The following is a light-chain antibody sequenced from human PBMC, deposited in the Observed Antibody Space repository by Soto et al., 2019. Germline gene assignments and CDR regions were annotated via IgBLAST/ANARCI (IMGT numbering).Light chain of an antibody. Sequence: SVLAQPPPVSAAPGQKGPISCSGSSSNVGGNYVSWYQVLPQTAPKLLIYDNHKRHSGIPDRFSGSKSGTSATLGITDLQTGDEAEYYCGTWDISLDTVVFGGGTKVTVL. J-gene: IGLJ2*01. V-gene: IGLV1-51*01. CDR1: SSNVGGNY. CDR2: DNH. CDR3: GTWDISLDTVV.